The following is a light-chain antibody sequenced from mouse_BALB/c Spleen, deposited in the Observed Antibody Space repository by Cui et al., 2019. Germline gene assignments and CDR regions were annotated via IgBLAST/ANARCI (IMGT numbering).Light chain of an antibody. CDR1: QDVGTA. Sequence: DIVMTQSHKFMSTSVGDRVSITCKASQDVGTAVAWYQQKPGQSPKLLIYWASTRHTGVPDRFTRSGSGTDFTLTISNVQSEDLADYFCQQYSSYPLTFGAGTKLELK. CDR3: QQYSSYPLT. J-gene: IGKJ5*01. CDR2: WAS. V-gene: IGKV6-23*01.